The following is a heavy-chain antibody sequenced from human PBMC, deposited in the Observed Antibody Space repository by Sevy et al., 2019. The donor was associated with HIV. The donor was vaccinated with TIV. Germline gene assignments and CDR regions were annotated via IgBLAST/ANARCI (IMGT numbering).Heavy chain of an antibody. V-gene: IGHV1-24*01. CDR2: FDPEDGET. Sequence: ASVKVSCKVSGYTLTGLSMHWVRQAPGKGLEWMGRFDPEDGETIYAQNFRGRVTLTEDTSRETAYMELSSLRYEETAVYYYSTAREYYQDSSCYLDFWGQGTLVTVSS. CDR1: GYTLTGLS. D-gene: IGHD3-22*01. CDR3: STAREYYQDSSCYLDF. J-gene: IGHJ4*02.